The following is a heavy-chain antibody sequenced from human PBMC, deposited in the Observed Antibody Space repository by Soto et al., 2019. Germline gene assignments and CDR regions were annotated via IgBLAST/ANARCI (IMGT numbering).Heavy chain of an antibody. Sequence: QLQLVQSGAEVERPGASVRVSCKAYGYPFSKYGISWIRQAPGQGLAWMGWIKPDNGDTNYAQKFQGRVTMTTDTSSNTAYMELRSLRSDDTAVYYCATSYDSGFDPWGHGTLVSVSS. J-gene: IGHJ5*02. V-gene: IGHV1-18*04. CDR3: ATSYDSGFDP. D-gene: IGHD5-12*01. CDR1: GYPFSKYG. CDR2: IKPDNGDT.